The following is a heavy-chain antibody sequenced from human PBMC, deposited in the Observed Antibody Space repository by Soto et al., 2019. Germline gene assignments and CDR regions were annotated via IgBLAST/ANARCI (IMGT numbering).Heavy chain of an antibody. V-gene: IGHV1-3*01. CDR3: ARGVEDIVVVLDVFGYYGMDV. CDR1: GYSFTSYV. J-gene: IGHJ6*02. CDR2: INAGNGNT. Sequence: AASVKVSCRASGYSFTSYVIYWVRQAPGQRLEWMGWINAGNGNTKYSQKFQGRVTITSDTSASTAYMELSSLRSEDTAVYFCARGVEDIVVVLDVFGYYGMDVWGQGTTDTVSS. D-gene: IGHD2-2*01.